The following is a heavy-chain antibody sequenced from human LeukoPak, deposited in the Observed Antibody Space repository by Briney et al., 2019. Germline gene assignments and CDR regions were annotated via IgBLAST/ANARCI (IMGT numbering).Heavy chain of an antibody. V-gene: IGHV4-61*01. D-gene: IGHD5-18*01. J-gene: IGHJ4*02. CDR3: ARDGDTAMVLDY. CDR2: IYYSGST. CDR1: GGSISSGSYY. Sequence: SQTLSLTCTVSGGSISSGSYYWSWIRQPPGKGLEWIGYIYYSGSTNYNPSLKSRVTISVDTSKNQFSLKLSSVTAADTAVYYCARDGDTAMVLDYWGQGTLVTVSS.